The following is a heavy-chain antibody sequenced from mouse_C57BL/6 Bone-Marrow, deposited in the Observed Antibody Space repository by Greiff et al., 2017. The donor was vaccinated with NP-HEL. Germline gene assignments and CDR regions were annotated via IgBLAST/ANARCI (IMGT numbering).Heavy chain of an antibody. CDR2: INPSNGGT. CDR3: AKSRGDGYYRAWFSG. CDR1: GYTFTSYW. V-gene: IGHV1-53*01. Sequence: QVQLQQPGTELVKPGASVKLSCKASGYTFTSYWMHWVKQRPGQGLEWIGNINPSNGGTNYNEKFKSKATLTVDKSSSTAYMQLSSLTSEDSAVYYCAKSRGDGYYRAWFSGWGQGTLVTVST. J-gene: IGHJ3*01. D-gene: IGHD2-3*01.